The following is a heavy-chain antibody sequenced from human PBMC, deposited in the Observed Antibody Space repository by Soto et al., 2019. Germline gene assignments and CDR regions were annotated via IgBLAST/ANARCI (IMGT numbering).Heavy chain of an antibody. D-gene: IGHD1-26*01. Sequence: EVRLVESGGALVPPGGSLRLTSEASGFTFSGHWMHWVRRAPGKGLVWVSHIDTDGSTGGTSYADSVKGRVTVSRDDSNDRLYLQMNDLRVEDTAVYYCARGRGTYYADSWGQGTLVTVSS. CDR3: ARGRGTYYADS. CDR1: GFTFSGHW. CDR2: IDTDGSTGGT. J-gene: IGHJ4*02. V-gene: IGHV3-74*03.